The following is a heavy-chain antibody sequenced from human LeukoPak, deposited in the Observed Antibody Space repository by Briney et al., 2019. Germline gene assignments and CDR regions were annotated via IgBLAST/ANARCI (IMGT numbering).Heavy chain of an antibody. CDR3: ARVGEYYDFWSGYPI. J-gene: IGHJ3*02. CDR1: GFTFSSYW. Sequence: PGGSLRLSCAASGFTFSSYWMSWVRQAPGRGLEWVANIRQDGSAEDYVDSVKGRFTISRDNAKKSVYLQMNSLRAEDTAVYYCARVGEYYDFWSGYPIWGQGTMVTVSS. CDR2: IRQDGSAE. V-gene: IGHV3-7*01. D-gene: IGHD3-3*01.